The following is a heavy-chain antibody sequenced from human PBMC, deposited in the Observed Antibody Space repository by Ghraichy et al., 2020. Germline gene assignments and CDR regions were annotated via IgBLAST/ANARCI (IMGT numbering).Heavy chain of an antibody. CDR3: ASETSRIDYYYYGMDV. V-gene: IGHV1-2*02. D-gene: IGHD2-2*01. CDR2: INPNSGGT. Sequence: ASVKVSCKASGYTFTGYYMHWVRQAPGQGLEWMGWINPNSGGTNYAQKFQGRVTMTRDTSISTAYMELSRLRSDDTAVYYCASETSRIDYYYYGMDVWGQGTTVTVSS. CDR1: GYTFTGYY. J-gene: IGHJ6*02.